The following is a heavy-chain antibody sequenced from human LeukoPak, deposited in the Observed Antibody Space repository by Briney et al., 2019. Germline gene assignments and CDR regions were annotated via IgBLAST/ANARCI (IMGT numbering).Heavy chain of an antibody. J-gene: IGHJ4*02. Sequence: TGGSLRLSCAVSGITLSNYGVSWVRQAPGKGLEWVAGISDSGGRTNYADSVKGRFAISRVNPRNTLYLQMNSLRAEDTAVYFCAKRGVVIRVILVGFHKEAYYFDSWGQGALVTVSS. V-gene: IGHV3-23*01. CDR2: ISDSGGRT. CDR1: GITLSNYG. CDR3: AKRGVVIRVILVGFHKEAYYFDS. D-gene: IGHD3-22*01.